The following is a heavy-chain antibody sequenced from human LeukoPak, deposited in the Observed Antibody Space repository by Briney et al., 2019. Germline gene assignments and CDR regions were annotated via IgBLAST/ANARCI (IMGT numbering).Heavy chain of an antibody. J-gene: IGHJ3*01. CDR1: GFTFSDHY. CDR3: ARAGLVVVTAKKSDAFDV. Sequence: SGGSLRLSCAASGFTFSDHYMDWVRQAPGEGLEWVGRSRNKANSYTTEYAASVKGRFTISRDVSKDPLYPQMNSLKTEDTAVYYCARAGLVVVTAKKSDAFDVWGQGTMVTVSS. V-gene: IGHV3-72*01. D-gene: IGHD2-21*02. CDR2: SRNKANSYTT.